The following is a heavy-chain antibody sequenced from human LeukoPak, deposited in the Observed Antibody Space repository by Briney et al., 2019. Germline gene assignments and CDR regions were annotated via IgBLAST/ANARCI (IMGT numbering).Heavy chain of an antibody. CDR1: GGSISSYY. CDR3: ARSYYDFWSGSEQSNWFDP. Sequence: KPSETLSLTCTVSGGSISSYYWSWIRQPPGEGLERIGYIYYSGSTNYNPSLKSRVTISVDTSKNQFSLTLSSVTAADTAVYYCARSYYDFWSGSEQSNWFDPWGQGTLVTVSS. D-gene: IGHD3-3*01. J-gene: IGHJ5*02. V-gene: IGHV4-59*08. CDR2: IYYSGST.